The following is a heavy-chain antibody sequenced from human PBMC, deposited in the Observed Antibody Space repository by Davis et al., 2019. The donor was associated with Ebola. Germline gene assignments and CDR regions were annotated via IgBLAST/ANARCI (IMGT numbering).Heavy chain of an antibody. J-gene: IGHJ4*02. CDR1: GGTSSSNA. Sequence: AASVKVSCKASGGTSSSNAISWVRQAPGQGLEWMGGINPIFGTANYAQKFQGRVTITADESTRTAYMELSSLRSEDTAVYYCARGSRDSSGYYWGYWGQGTLVTVSS. V-gene: IGHV1-69*13. CDR2: INPIFGTA. D-gene: IGHD3-22*01. CDR3: ARGSRDSSGYYWGY.